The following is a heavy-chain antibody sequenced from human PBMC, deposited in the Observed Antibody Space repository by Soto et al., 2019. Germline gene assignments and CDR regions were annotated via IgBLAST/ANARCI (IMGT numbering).Heavy chain of an antibody. V-gene: IGHV4-59*01. D-gene: IGHD3-3*01. CDR1: GGSISSYY. CDR2: IYYSGST. Sequence: SETLSLTCTVSGGSISSYYWSWIRQPPGKGLEWIGYIYYSGSTNYNPSLKSRVTISVDTSKNQFSLKLSSVTAADTAVYYCARAQPSFGVVQTMSYFDDWGQGTLVTVPQ. J-gene: IGHJ4*02. CDR3: ARAQPSFGVVQTMSYFDD.